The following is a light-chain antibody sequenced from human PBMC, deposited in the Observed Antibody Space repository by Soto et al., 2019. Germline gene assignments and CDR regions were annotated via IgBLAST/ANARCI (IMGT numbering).Light chain of an antibody. CDR3: QQRNSYPRT. CDR1: QGINVF. Sequence: DIQLTQSPCFLSASVGDRVTITCRASQGINVFLAWFQQKPGKASNLLISAASTLQSGVPSRFGGSGSETEFTLTITSLQPEDSATYYCQQRNSYPRTFGQGTKVEIK. V-gene: IGKV1-9*01. CDR2: AAS. J-gene: IGKJ2*01.